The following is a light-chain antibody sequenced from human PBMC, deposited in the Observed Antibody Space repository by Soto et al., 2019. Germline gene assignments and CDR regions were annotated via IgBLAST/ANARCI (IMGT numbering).Light chain of an antibody. V-gene: IGKV4-1*01. CDR2: WTS. J-gene: IGKJ1*01. CDR1: QRVFYSSNNKNY. CDR3: QQYYSTPWT. Sequence: SLAVSLGERATINCKSRQRVFYSSNNKNYLAWYQQKPGQPPKLLIYWTSIRDSGVPDRFSGSGSGTDFTLTISGLQAEDVAVYYCQQYYSTPWTIGQGTKVEIK.